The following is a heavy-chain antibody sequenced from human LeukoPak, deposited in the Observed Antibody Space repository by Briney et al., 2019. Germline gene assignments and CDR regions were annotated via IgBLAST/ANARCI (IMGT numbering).Heavy chain of an antibody. D-gene: IGHD6-19*01. CDR1: GFTFSSYG. CDR2: ISYDGSNK. J-gene: IGHJ4*02. Sequence: GRSLRLSCAASGFTFSSYGMHWVRQAPGKGLEWVAVISYDGSNKYYADSVKGRFTISRDNSKNTLYLQMNSLRAEDTAVYYCAKGSGWLAYWGQGTLVTVSS. V-gene: IGHV3-30*18. CDR3: AKGSGWLAY.